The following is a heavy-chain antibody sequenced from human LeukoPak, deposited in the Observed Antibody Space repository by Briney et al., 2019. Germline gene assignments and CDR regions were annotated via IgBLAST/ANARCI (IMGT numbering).Heavy chain of an antibody. V-gene: IGHV4-59*01. Sequence: SETLSLTCTVSGGSISSYYWSWIRQPPGKGLEWIGYIYYSGSTNYNPSLKSRVTISVDTSKNQFSLKLSSVTAADTAVYYCARATKINSSAYYVWGQGTLVTVSS. D-gene: IGHD3-22*01. J-gene: IGHJ4*02. CDR2: IYYSGST. CDR3: ARATKINSSAYYV. CDR1: GGSISSYY.